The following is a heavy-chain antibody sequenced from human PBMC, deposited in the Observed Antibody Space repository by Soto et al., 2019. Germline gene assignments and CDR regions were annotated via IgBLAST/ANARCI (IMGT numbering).Heavy chain of an antibody. V-gene: IGHV3-23*01. D-gene: IGHD2-2*01. CDR1: EGKCVNYC. J-gene: IGHJ4*02. Sequence: SMLVSYRAFEGKCVNYCMSRVRQAPGKGLEWVSAISGDGGGTYYADSVKGRFTISRDNSKNTLYLQMNSLRAEDTAVYYCALPYQLLPPDYWGQGTLVTVSS. CDR3: ALPYQLLPPDY. CDR2: ISGDGGGT.